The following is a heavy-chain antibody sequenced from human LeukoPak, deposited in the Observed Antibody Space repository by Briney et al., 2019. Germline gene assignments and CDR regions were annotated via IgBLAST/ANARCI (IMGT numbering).Heavy chain of an antibody. CDR1: GFIVSANY. CDR3: ARGRGLDV. V-gene: IGHV3-53*01. CDR2: FYSGGAT. D-gene: IGHD2-15*01. J-gene: IGHJ6*02. Sequence: GGSLRLSCAASGFIVSANYMSWVRQTPGKGLEWVSIFYSGGATFYVDSVKGRLTISRDNSKNMLYLQMNSLRAEDTAVYYCARGRGLDVWGQGTTVTVSS.